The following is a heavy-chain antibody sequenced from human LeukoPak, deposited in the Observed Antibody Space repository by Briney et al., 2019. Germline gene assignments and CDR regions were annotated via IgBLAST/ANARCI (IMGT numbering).Heavy chain of an antibody. V-gene: IGHV4-34*01. J-gene: IGHJ6*02. Sequence: KTSETLSLTCAVYGGSFSGYYWSWIRQPPGKGLEWIGEINHSGSTNYNPSLKSRVTISVDTSKNQFSLKLSSVTAADTAVYYCARMFYGDYDHYYYYGMDVWGQGTTVTVSS. CDR3: ARMFYGDYDHYYYYGMDV. CDR2: INHSGST. CDR1: GGSFSGYY. D-gene: IGHD4-17*01.